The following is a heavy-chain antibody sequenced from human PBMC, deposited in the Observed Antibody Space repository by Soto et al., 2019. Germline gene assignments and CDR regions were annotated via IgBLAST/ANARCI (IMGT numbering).Heavy chain of an antibody. V-gene: IGHV3-23*01. J-gene: IGHJ3*02. Sequence: EVRVLESGGDLVQPGGSLRLSCEGSGFTFRGHAMTWLRQAPGKGPEWVSTITADGGAYYADSVKGRVAMSRDASERTLYLQMNSLGVEDTAAYYCAPHVSCAGGSCQYDAFAIRGQGTVVTVSS. CDR3: APHVSCAGGSCQYDAFAI. CDR2: ITADGGA. CDR1: GFTFRGHA. D-gene: IGHD2-15*01.